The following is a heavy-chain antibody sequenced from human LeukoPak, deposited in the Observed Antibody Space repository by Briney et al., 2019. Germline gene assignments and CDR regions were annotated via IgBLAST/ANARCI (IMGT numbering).Heavy chain of an antibody. V-gene: IGHV3-66*01. CDR2: IYSGGST. J-gene: IGHJ2*01. D-gene: IGHD3-22*01. CDR1: GFTVSSSY. Sequence: GGSLRLSCTASGFTVSSSYMSWVRQAPGKGLEWVSVIYSGGSTYYADSVKGRFAISRDNSQNTLYLQMNSLRAEDTAVYYCARGSHYDSSGFTLFDLWGRGTLVTVSS. CDR3: ARGSHYDSSGFTLFDL.